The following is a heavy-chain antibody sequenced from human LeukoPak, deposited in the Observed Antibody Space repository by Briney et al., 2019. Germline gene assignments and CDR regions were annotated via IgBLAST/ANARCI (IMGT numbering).Heavy chain of an antibody. CDR1: GFSVSSNH. J-gene: IGHJ3*02. V-gene: IGHV3-53*01. D-gene: IGHD3-22*01. CDR3: ARDEINCYDSRAFDI. Sequence: PGGSLRLSCAASGFSVSSNHMSWVRQAPGKGLERVAVIYSGGTTYYVDSVKGRFTISRDNSKNTLYLQMNSLRAEDTAVYYCARDEINCYDSRAFDIWGQGTMVTVSS. CDR2: IYSGGTT.